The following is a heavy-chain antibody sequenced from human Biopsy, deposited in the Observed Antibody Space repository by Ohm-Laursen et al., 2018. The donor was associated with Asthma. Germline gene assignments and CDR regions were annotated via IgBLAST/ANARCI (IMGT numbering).Heavy chain of an antibody. CDR3: ARGDSSNWSHYYFDY. Sequence: GSLRLSCAASGFAVSRDHMFWVRQAPGKGLEWVSVIYSGGTSHTADSVRGRFTISRDYSKNTLYLQMHSPRAEDTAVYYCARGDSSNWSHYYFDYWSQGTLVTVSS. CDR1: GFAVSRDH. J-gene: IGHJ4*02. V-gene: IGHV3-53*01. CDR2: IYSGGTS. D-gene: IGHD3-22*01.